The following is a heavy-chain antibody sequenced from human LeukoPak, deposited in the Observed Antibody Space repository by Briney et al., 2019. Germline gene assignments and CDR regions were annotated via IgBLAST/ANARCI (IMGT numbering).Heavy chain of an antibody. CDR3: ARHRDYYDT. CDR1: GSSINNNF. CDR2: IYSTGSA. D-gene: IGHD3-22*01. J-gene: IGHJ4*01. Sequence: PSETLSLTCTVSGSSINNNFWTWIRQPPGKGLEWIGHIYSTGSANYNPSLKSRVLISGDTSKNQISLKLTSVTAADPAVYFCARHRDYYDTWGHGTLVTVSS. V-gene: IGHV4-59*08.